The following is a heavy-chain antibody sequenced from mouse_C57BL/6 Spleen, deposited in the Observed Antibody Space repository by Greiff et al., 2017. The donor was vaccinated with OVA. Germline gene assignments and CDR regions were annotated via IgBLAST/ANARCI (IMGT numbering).Heavy chain of an antibody. CDR3: TRDKDYGSSEGYFDV. CDR2: ISSGGDYI. Sequence: EVMLVESGEGLVKPGGSLKLSCAASGFTFSSYAMSWVRQTPEKRLEWVAYISSGGDYIYYADTVKGRFTISRDNARNTLYLQMSSLKSEDTAMYYCTRDKDYGSSEGYFDVWGTGTTVTVSS. CDR1: GFTFSSYA. V-gene: IGHV5-9-1*02. J-gene: IGHJ1*03. D-gene: IGHD1-1*01.